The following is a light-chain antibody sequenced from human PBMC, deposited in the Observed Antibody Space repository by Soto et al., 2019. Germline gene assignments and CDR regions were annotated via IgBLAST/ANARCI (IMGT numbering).Light chain of an antibody. CDR1: QGISSY. V-gene: IGKV1-9*01. Sequence: DIQLTQSPSFLSASVGDRVTITCRASQGISSYLAWYQQPPGKAPKLLIYGASTLQRGVSSRFSGSGSGTEFTRTISSLQPEDFATYYCQHLNTYPRTFGQGTKLEVK. CDR2: GAS. CDR3: QHLNTYPRT. J-gene: IGKJ2*01.